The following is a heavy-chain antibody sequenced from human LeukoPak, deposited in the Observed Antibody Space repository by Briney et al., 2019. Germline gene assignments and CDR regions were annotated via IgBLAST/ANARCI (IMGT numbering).Heavy chain of an antibody. CDR3: ATGAGCGY. J-gene: IGHJ4*02. D-gene: IGHD6-19*01. V-gene: IGHV3-7*03. Sequence: GGTLSLSCAASGFTFSSYWMTWVRQAPGKGLEWVANIKQDGSERNYVDSVKGRFTISRDNAKNSLYLQMNTLRDEDTAVYYCATGAGCGYWGQGTLVTVSS. CDR1: GFTFSSYW. CDR2: IKQDGSER.